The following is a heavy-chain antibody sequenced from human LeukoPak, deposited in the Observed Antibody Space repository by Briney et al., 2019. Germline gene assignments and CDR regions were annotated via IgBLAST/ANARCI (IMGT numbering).Heavy chain of an antibody. Sequence: GGSLRLSCVAPGFTFSSNWMTWVRQAPGKGLEWVANTKEDGSARYYVESVKGRFTVSRDNAKNSLFLQMDRLKVEDTAVYYCAGGEKDGSLDSWGQGSLVTVSS. V-gene: IGHV3-7*01. CDR3: AGGEKDGSLDS. J-gene: IGHJ4*02. CDR1: GFTFSSNW. CDR2: TKEDGSAR.